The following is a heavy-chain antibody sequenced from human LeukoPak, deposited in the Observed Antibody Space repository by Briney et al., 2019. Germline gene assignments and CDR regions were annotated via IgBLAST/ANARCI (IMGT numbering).Heavy chain of an antibody. D-gene: IGHD5-18*01. J-gene: IGHJ4*02. CDR2: IIPIFGTA. Sequence: SVKVSCKASGGTFISYAISWVRQAPGQGLEWMGGIIPIFGTANYAQKFQGRVTITADESTSTAYMELSSLRSEDTAVYYCASQRGYSYGYGRWGQGTLVTVSS. CDR1: GGTFISYA. CDR3: ASQRGYSYGYGR. V-gene: IGHV1-69*13.